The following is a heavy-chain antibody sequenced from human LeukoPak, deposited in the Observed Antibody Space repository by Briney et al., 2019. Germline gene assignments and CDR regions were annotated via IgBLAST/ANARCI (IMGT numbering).Heavy chain of an antibody. CDR1: GFIFSDYY. J-gene: IGHJ4*02. Sequence: GGFLRLSCAASGFIFSDYYMSWIRQAPGKGLEWVSYISGSTTYTNYADSVKGRFTISRDNAKNSLYLQMSSLRAEDTAVYFCARIRGSYYLDYWGQGTLVTVSS. CDR3: ARIRGSYYLDY. V-gene: IGHV3-11*06. CDR2: ISGSTTYT. D-gene: IGHD6-13*01.